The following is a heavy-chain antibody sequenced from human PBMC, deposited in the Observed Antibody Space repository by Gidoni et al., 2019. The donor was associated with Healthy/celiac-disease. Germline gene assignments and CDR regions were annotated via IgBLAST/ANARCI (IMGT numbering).Heavy chain of an antibody. J-gene: IGHJ1*01. V-gene: IGHV3-30*04. CDR2: ISYDGSNK. Sequence: QVQLVESGGGVVQPGRSLRLSCAASGFTFSSYAMHWVRQAPGKGLEWVAVISYDGSNKYYADSVTGRFTISRDNSKNTLYLQMNSLRAEDTAVYYCARDYFQHWGQGTLVNVSS. CDR3: ARDYFQH. CDR1: GFTFSSYA.